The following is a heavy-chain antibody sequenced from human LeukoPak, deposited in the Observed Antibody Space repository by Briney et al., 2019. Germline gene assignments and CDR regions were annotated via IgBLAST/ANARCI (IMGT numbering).Heavy chain of an antibody. CDR3: SKDYGGGWLYYFDY. D-gene: IGHD5-12*01. CDR1: GFTFNSYA. J-gene: IGHJ4*02. Sequence: GGSLRLSCAASGFTFNSYARNWVRQALGKGLEWVSAVSGSGGTTYYADSVKGRFTISRDNSKNTVYLQMNSLRVEDTAVYYYSKDYGGGWLYYFDYWGQGPLVTVSS. V-gene: IGHV3-23*01. CDR2: VSGSGGTT.